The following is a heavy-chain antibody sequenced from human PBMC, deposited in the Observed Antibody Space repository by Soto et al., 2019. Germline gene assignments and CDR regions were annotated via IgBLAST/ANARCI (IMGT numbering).Heavy chain of an antibody. CDR1: GYTFTTYD. CDR3: ARYHYYYCMDV. Sequence: QVQLVQSGAEVRKPGASVKVSCKASGYTFTTYDINWVRQATGQGLEWMGWMNPNSGNTVYAQKFQGRVTMTRNTSINIAYMELTSLTSDDTAVYYCARYHYYYCMDVWGQGTTVTVSS. V-gene: IGHV1-8*01. J-gene: IGHJ6*02. CDR2: MNPNSGNT. D-gene: IGHD3-22*01.